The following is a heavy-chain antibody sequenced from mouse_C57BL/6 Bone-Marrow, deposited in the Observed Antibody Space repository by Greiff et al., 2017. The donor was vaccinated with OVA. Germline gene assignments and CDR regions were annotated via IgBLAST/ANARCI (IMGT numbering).Heavy chain of an antibody. J-gene: IGHJ2*01. D-gene: IGHD4-1*01. CDR2: ISSGSSTI. CDR3: ASLGGDY. CDR1: GFTFSDYG. V-gene: IGHV5-17*01. Sequence: EVKLMESGGGLVKPGGSLKLSCAASGFTFSDYGMHWVRQAPEKGLEWVAYISSGSSTIYYADTVKGRFTISRDNAKNTLFLHMTSLRSEDTAMYYCASLGGDYWGQGTTLTVSS.